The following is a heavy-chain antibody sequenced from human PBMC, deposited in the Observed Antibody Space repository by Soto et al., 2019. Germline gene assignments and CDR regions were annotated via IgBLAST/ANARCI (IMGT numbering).Heavy chain of an antibody. CDR3: AKVVTYYYDSSGYYYPAGFDY. CDR1: GFTFSSYA. Sequence: GGSLRLSCAASGFTFSSYAMSWVRQAPGKGLEWVSAISGSGGSTYYADSVKGRFTISRDNSKNTLYLQMNSLRAEDTAVYYCAKVVTYYYDSSGYYYPAGFDYWGQGTLVTVSS. CDR2: ISGSGGST. V-gene: IGHV3-23*01. D-gene: IGHD3-22*01. J-gene: IGHJ4*02.